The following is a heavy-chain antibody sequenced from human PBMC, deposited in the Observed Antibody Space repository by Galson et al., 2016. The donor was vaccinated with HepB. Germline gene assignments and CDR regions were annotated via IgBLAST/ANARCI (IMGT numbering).Heavy chain of an antibody. D-gene: IGHD1-7*01. Sequence: SLRLSCAASGFSFRSYWMSWVRQAPGKGLEWVADIKQDGSEEYYVDSVKGRFAISRDNARNSLYLQMNSLRAEDTAVYFCARDTGVSRTDDWSFDLWGRGSQVTVS. J-gene: IGHJ2*01. CDR2: IKQDGSEE. CDR3: ARDTGVSRTDDWSFDL. V-gene: IGHV3-7*01. CDR1: GFSFRSYW.